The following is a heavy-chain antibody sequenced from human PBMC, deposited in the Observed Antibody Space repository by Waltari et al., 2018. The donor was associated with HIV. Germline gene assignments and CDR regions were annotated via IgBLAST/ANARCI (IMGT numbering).Heavy chain of an antibody. J-gene: IGHJ3*02. Sequence: EVQLVESGGGLVQPGGSLRLSCAASGFTFSSYWMHWVRQAPGKGLVWGSRINSDGSSTSYADSVKGRFTISRYNAKNTLYLQMNSLRAEDTAVYYCARLGYVWGSYRSPRAFDIWGQGTMVTVSS. CDR1: GFTFSSYW. CDR3: ARLGYVWGSYRSPRAFDI. D-gene: IGHD3-16*02. V-gene: IGHV3-74*01. CDR2: INSDGSST.